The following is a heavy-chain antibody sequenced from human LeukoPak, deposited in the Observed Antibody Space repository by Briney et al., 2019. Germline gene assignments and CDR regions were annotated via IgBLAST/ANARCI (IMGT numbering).Heavy chain of an antibody. CDR1: GFTFSSYA. V-gene: IGHV3-23*01. CDR3: ARDLGILRSGEQHPDNWLDP. J-gene: IGHJ5*02. D-gene: IGHD1-1*01. Sequence: PGGSLRLSCAASGFTFSSYAMSWVRQAPGKGLEWVSAISGSGSSTYYADSVKGRFTISRGNSKDTLYLQMNSLRADDTALYYCARDLGILRSGEQHPDNWLDPWGQGTLVTVSS. CDR2: ISGSGSST.